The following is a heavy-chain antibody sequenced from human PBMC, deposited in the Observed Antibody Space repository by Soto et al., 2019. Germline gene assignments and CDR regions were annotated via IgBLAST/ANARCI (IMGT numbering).Heavy chain of an antibody. Sequence: ASVKVSCKASGGTFSSYAISWVRQAPGQGLEWMGGIIPIFGTANYAQKFQGRATITADESTSTAYMELSSLRSEDTAVYYCAKLVAHAFDIWGQGAMVTVSS. V-gene: IGHV1-69*13. CDR2: IIPIFGTA. J-gene: IGHJ3*02. D-gene: IGHD6-13*01. CDR3: AKLVAHAFDI. CDR1: GGTFSSYA.